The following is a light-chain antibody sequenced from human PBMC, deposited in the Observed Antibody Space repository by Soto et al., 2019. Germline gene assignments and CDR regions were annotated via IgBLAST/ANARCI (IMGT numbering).Light chain of an antibody. J-gene: IGKJ4*01. CDR3: QQSYSTPLT. V-gene: IGKV1-39*01. CDR2: AVY. Sequence: DIQMTQSPSSLSASVGDRVTITCRASQSISSYLNWYQQKPGTAPKLLIYAVYSLQSGVPSRFSGSGSGTDFTLTISSLQPEYFATYYCQQSYSTPLTFGGGTKVDI. CDR1: QSISSY.